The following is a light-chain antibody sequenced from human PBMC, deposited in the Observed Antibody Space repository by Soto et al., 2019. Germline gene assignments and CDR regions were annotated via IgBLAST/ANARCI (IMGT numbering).Light chain of an antibody. CDR2: EVS. Sequence: QSVLTQPPSASGSPGQSVTISCTGTSSDDGGYNYVSWYQRHPGKAPKLMIYEVSKRPSGVPDRFSGSKSGNTASLTVSGLQAEDEADYYCSSYAGSNILYVFGTGTKVTVL. V-gene: IGLV2-8*01. CDR3: SSYAGSNILYV. J-gene: IGLJ1*01. CDR1: SSDDGGYNY.